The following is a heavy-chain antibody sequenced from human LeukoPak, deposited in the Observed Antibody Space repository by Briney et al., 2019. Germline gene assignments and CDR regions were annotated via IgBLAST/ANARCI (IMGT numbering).Heavy chain of an antibody. V-gene: IGHV1-2*02. CDR1: GYTFTDYY. J-gene: IGHJ4*02. CDR3: ARVKGVDTAMAGEY. CDR2: INPNSGGT. D-gene: IGHD5-18*01. Sequence: GASLKVSCKASGYTFTDYYLHWVRQAPGQGLEWMGWINPNSGGTNYAQKFQGRVTMTRDTSISTAYMELSRLRSDDTAVYYCARVKGVDTAMAGEYWGQGTLVTVSS.